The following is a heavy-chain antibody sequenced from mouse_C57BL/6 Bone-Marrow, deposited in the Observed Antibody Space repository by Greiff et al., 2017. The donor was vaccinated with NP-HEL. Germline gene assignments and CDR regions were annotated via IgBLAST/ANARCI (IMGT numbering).Heavy chain of an antibody. CDR3: ARTDPNWDERYYAMDY. J-gene: IGHJ4*01. V-gene: IGHV1-85*01. CDR2: IYPRDGST. Sequence: VKLQESGPELVKPGASVKLSCKASGYTFTSYDINWVKQRPGQGLEWIGWIYPRDGSTKYNEKFKGKATLTVDTSSSTAYMELHSLTSEDSAVYFCARTDPNWDERYYAMDYWGQGTSVTVSS. D-gene: IGHD4-1*01. CDR1: GYTFTSYD.